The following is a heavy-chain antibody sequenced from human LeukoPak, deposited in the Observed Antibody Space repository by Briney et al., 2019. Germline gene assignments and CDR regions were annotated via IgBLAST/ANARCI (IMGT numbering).Heavy chain of an antibody. CDR1: GGSISSYY. D-gene: IGHD6-19*01. Sequence: PSETLSLTCTVSGGSISSYYWSWLRQPPGKGLEWIGYIYYSGSTNYNPSLKSRVTISVDTSKNQFSLKLSSVTAADTAVYYCARTYSSGWYGDAFDIWGQGTMVTVSS. CDR3: ARTYSSGWYGDAFDI. J-gene: IGHJ3*02. V-gene: IGHV4-59*01. CDR2: IYYSGST.